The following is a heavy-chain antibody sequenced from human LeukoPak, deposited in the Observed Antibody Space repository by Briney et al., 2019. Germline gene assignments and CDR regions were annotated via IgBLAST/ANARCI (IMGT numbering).Heavy chain of an antibody. D-gene: IGHD6-13*01. CDR2: IYYSGST. V-gene: IGHV4-59*01. CDR3: ARTSGSSWYRGRYYFDY. Sequence: SETLSLTCSVSGGSISSYYWSWIRQPPGKGLEWIGYIYYSGSTNYNPSLKSRVTISVDTSKNQFSLKLSSVTAADTAVYYCARTSGSSWYRGRYYFDYWGQGTLVTVSS. CDR1: GGSISSYY. J-gene: IGHJ4*02.